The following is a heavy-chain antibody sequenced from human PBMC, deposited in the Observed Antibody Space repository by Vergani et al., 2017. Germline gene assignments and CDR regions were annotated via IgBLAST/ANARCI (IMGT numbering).Heavy chain of an antibody. Sequence: EVQLVESGGGLVQPGRSLRLSCAASGVTFDDYAMHWVRQAPGKGLEWVSGISWNSGSIGYADSVKGRFTISRDNAKNSLYLQRNSLRAEDTALYYCAKGPDCYYYMDVWGKGTTVTVSS. CDR1: GVTFDDYA. J-gene: IGHJ6*03. V-gene: IGHV3-9*01. CDR2: ISWNSGSI. CDR3: AKGPDCYYYMDV.